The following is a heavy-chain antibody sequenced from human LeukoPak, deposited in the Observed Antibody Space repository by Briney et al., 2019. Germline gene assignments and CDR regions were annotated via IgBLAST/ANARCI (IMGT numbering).Heavy chain of an antibody. J-gene: IGHJ6*03. CDR2: VIPIFGTA. V-gene: IGHV1-69*13. CDR1: GGTFSSYA. CDR3: ARDPRNWNDQNYYYYMDV. Sequence: SVKVSCKASGGTFSSYAISWVRQAPGQGLEWMGGVIPIFGTANYAQKFQGRVTITADESTSTAYMELSSLRSEDTAVYYCARDPRNWNDQNYYYYMDVWGKGTTVTVSS. D-gene: IGHD1-1*01.